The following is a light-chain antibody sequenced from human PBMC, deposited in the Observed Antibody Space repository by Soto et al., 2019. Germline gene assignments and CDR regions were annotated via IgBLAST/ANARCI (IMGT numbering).Light chain of an antibody. CDR1: QSVGKF. Sequence: EIVLTQSPATLSLSPGERATLSCRASQSVGKFLAWYQQKPGQAPRLLIYDTSNRATGIPARFSESGSGTGFTITHSSLGPEDFAVYFWKQRDNWPARSFGGGTKVDI. CDR2: DTS. CDR3: KQRDNWPARS. V-gene: IGKV3-11*01. J-gene: IGKJ4*01.